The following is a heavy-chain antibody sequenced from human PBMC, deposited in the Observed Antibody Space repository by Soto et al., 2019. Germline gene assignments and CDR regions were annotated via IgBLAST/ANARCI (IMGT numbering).Heavy chain of an antibody. Sequence: PSETLSLTCAVSGGSISSSNWWSWVRQPPGKGLEWIGEIYHSGSTNYNPSLKSRVTISVDKSKNQFSPKLSSVTAADTAVYYCARSKYYYDSSGYYYAYFDYWGQGTLVTVSS. CDR1: GGSISSSNW. CDR3: ARSKYYYDSSGYYYAYFDY. CDR2: IYHSGST. V-gene: IGHV4-4*02. J-gene: IGHJ4*02. D-gene: IGHD3-22*01.